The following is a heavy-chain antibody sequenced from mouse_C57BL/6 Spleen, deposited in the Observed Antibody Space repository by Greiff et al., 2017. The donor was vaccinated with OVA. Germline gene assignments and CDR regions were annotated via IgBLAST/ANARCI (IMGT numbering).Heavy chain of an antibody. CDR2: IDPNSGGT. CDR1: GYTFTSYW. D-gene: IGHD2-4*01. CDR3: AGYDYDGAWFAY. J-gene: IGHJ3*01. V-gene: IGHV1-62-3*01. Sequence: QVQLQQSGAELVKPGASVKLSCKASGYTFTSYWMHWVKQRPGRGLEWIGRIDPNSGGTNYNEKFKGKATFTADTSSNTAYMQLSSLTTEDSAIYYCAGYDYDGAWFAYWGQGTLVTVSA.